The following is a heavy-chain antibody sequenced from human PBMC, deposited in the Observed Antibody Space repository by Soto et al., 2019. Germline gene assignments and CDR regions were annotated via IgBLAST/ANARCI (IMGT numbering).Heavy chain of an antibody. D-gene: IGHD3-10*01. CDR2: IYYSGST. V-gene: IGHV4-61*01. J-gene: IGHJ4*02. Sequence: PSETLSLTCTVSGGSVRSGSYYWIWIRHPPGKGLEWIGYIYYSGSTNYNPSLKSRVTISVDTSKNQFSLKLSSVTAADTAVYYCARDAYYGSGSFDYWGQGTLVTVSS. CDR1: GGSVRSGSYY. CDR3: ARDAYYGSGSFDY.